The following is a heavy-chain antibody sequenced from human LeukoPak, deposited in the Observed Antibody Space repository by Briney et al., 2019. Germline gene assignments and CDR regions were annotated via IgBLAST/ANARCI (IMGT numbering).Heavy chain of an antibody. D-gene: IGHD3-16*02. V-gene: IGHV4-34*01. Sequence: SETLSLTCAVYGGSFSGYYWSWIRQPPGKGLEWIGEINHSGSTNYSPSLKSRVTISVGTSKNQFSLKLSSVTAADTAVYYCARVRARDDYVWGSYRPRYYYYGMDVWGQGTTVTVSS. CDR1: GGSFSGYY. CDR3: ARVRARDDYVWGSYRPRYYYYGMDV. CDR2: INHSGST. J-gene: IGHJ6*02.